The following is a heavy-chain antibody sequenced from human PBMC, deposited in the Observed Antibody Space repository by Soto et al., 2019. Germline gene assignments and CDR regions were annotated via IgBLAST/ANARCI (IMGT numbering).Heavy chain of an antibody. CDR2: INPNTGGT. CDR3: ATVFMFPYCYYAMDX. CDR1: GYSFTAYF. J-gene: IGHJ6*02. D-gene: IGHD3-10*02. Sequence: VSVKVSCKASGYSFTAYFMHWVRQAPGQGLEWMGLINPNTGGTNYAQKFQGRVSMTRDTSISTAYMELTSLNSDDTAVYYCATVFMFPYCYYAMDXWGQGTSLTVS. V-gene: IGHV1-2*02.